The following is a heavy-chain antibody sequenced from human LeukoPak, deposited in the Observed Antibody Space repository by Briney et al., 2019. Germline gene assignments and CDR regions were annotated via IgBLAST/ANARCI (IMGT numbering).Heavy chain of an antibody. D-gene: IGHD6-13*01. CDR3: ARVHIAAAGLVDY. J-gene: IGHJ4*02. CDR2: ISSSGSTI. Sequence: GGSLRLSCAASGFTFSSYEMNWVRKAPGKGLEWVSYISSSGSTIYYADSVKGRFTISRDNAKNSLYLQMNSLRAEDTAVYYCARVHIAAAGLVDYWGQGTLVTVSS. CDR1: GFTFSSYE. V-gene: IGHV3-48*03.